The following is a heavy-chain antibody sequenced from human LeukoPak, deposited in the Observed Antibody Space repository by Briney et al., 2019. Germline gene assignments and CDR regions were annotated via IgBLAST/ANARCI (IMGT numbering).Heavy chain of an antibody. CDR3: PRAGFCSGSDCYSRFDY. D-gene: IGHD2-15*01. CDR2: TFYRSKWYN. V-gene: IGHV6-1*01. Sequence: SQTLSLTCAISGDSVSSNTAAWNWIRQSPSRGLEWLGRTFYRSKWYNSYAVSVKSRITINPDTSKNHFSLQLNSVTPEDTAVYYCPRAGFCSGSDCYSRFDYWGQGTLVTVSS. CDR1: GDSVSSNTAA. J-gene: IGHJ4*01.